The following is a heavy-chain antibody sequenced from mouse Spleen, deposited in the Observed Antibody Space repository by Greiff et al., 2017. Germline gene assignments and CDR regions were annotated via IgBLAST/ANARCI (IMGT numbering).Heavy chain of an antibody. CDR2: IYPRDGST. Sequence: QVQLQQSGPELVKPGASVKLSCKASGYTFTSYDINWVKQRPGQGLEWIGWIYPRDGSTKYNEKFKGKATITADTSSNTAYLQLSSLTSEDTAIYYCASYYSNGGFAYWGQGTLVTVSA. J-gene: IGHJ3*01. CDR3: ASYYSNGGFAY. V-gene: IGHV1-85*01. CDR1: GYTFTSYD. D-gene: IGHD2-5*01.